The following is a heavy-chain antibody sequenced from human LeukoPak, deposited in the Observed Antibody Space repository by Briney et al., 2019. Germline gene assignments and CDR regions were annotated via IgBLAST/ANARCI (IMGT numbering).Heavy chain of an antibody. CDR2: IRYDGSIK. CDR1: GFTFSSYG. Sequence: PGGSLRLSCAASGFTFSSYGMHWVRQAPGQGLEWVAFIRYDGSIKYYADSVKGRFTISRDNSKNTLYLQMNSLRVEDTAVYYCARDLVVFSSSSRVFWFDPWGQGTLVTVSS. CDR3: ARDLVVFSSSSRVFWFDP. J-gene: IGHJ5*02. V-gene: IGHV3-30*02. D-gene: IGHD6-6*01.